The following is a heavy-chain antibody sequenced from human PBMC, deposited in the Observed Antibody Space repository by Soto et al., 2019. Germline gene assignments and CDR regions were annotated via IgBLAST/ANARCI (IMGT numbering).Heavy chain of an antibody. CDR2: IWYDGSNK. D-gene: IGHD6-13*01. CDR1: GFTFSSYG. CDR3: ARDGIAAAGSYYY. J-gene: IGHJ4*02. V-gene: IGHV3-33*01. Sequence: VGSLRLSCAASGFTFSSYGMHWVRQAPGKGLEWVAVIWYDGSNKYYADSVKGRFTISRDNSKNTLYLQMNSLRAEDTAVYYCARDGIAAAGSYYYWGQGTLVTVSS.